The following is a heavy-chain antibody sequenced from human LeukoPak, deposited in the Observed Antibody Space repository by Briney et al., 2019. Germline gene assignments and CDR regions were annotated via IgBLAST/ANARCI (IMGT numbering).Heavy chain of an antibody. CDR1: GGSFSGYY. Sequence: SETLSLTCAVYGGSFSGYYWSWIRQPPGKGLEWIGEINHSGSTNYNPSLKSRVTISVDTSKNQFSLKLSPVTAADTAVYYCARSRMITFGGVVPFDYWGQGTLVTVSS. CDR3: ARSRMITFGGVVPFDY. CDR2: INHSGST. J-gene: IGHJ4*02. V-gene: IGHV4-34*01. D-gene: IGHD3-16*01.